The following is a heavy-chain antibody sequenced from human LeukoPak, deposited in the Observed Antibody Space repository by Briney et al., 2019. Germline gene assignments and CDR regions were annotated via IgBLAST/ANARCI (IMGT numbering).Heavy chain of an antibody. CDR3: AREGPYYYDSSGYPDY. Sequence: PGGSLRLSCAASGFTFSSYTMNWVRQAPGKGLEWVSSISSSSSYIYHADSVKGRFTISRDNSKNTLYLQMNSLRAEDTAVYYCAREGPYYYDSSGYPDYWGQGTLVTVSS. CDR1: GFTFSSYT. D-gene: IGHD3-22*01. V-gene: IGHV3-21*01. J-gene: IGHJ4*02. CDR2: ISSSSSYI.